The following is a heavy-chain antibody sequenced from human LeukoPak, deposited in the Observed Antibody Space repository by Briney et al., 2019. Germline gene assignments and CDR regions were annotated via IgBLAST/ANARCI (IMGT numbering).Heavy chain of an antibody. Sequence: GGSLRLSCAASGFTFSSYARHWVRQAPGKGLEYVSGISSNGGSTYYASSLKARFTISRDNSKNTLFLQMGSLRAEDMAVYYCATNSTTGTSGAFDIWGQGTMVTVSS. CDR1: GFTFSSYA. CDR3: ATNSTTGTSGAFDI. V-gene: IGHV3-64*01. J-gene: IGHJ3*02. D-gene: IGHD1-1*01. CDR2: ISSNGGST.